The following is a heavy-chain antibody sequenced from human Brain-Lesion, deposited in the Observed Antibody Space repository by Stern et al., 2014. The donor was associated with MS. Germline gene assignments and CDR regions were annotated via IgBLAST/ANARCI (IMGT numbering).Heavy chain of an antibody. Sequence: EVQLVQSGAEVKKPGESLKISCKGSGYRFDNYWIGWVRQKPGKGLEWMGLISTADSDTRYSPSLQGQVTISADKSISTVYLQWSSLKASDTAMYYCARTYSSGWYGGHAFDIWGQGTMVTVSS. D-gene: IGHD6-19*01. V-gene: IGHV5-51*01. CDR2: ISTADSDT. CDR1: GYRFDNYW. CDR3: ARTYSSGWYGGHAFDI. J-gene: IGHJ3*02.